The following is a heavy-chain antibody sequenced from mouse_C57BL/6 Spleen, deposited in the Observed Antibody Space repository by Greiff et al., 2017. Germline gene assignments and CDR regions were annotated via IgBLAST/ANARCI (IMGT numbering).Heavy chain of an antibody. D-gene: IGHD2-1*01. CDR3: TRDRERGYGNPAWFAY. CDR2: ISSGGDYF. CDR1: GFTFSSYA. J-gene: IGHJ3*01. V-gene: IGHV5-9-1*02. Sequence: EVQRVESGECLVKPGGSLKLSCAASGFTFSSYAMSWVRQTPEKRLEWVAYISSGGDYFYYADTVKGRFTISRDNARNTLYLQMSSLKSEDTAMYYCTRDRERGYGNPAWFAYWGQGTLVTVSA.